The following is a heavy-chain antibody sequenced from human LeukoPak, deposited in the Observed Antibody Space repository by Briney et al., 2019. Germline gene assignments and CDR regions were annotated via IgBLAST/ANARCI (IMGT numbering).Heavy chain of an antibody. Sequence: GGSLRLSCVDSGTTFSRYWMSWVRQAPGKGLEWVANIKQDGGEKYYVDSVKGRFTISRDNAKNSLYLQMNSLRVEDTAVYYCAREVTTVTKGPNRDGMDVWGQGTTVTVSS. J-gene: IGHJ6*02. CDR3: AREVTTVTKGPNRDGMDV. V-gene: IGHV3-7*03. D-gene: IGHD4-17*01. CDR2: IKQDGGEK. CDR1: GTTFSRYW.